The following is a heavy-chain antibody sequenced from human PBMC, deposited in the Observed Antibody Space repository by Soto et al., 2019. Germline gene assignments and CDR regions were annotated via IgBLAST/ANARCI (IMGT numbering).Heavy chain of an antibody. J-gene: IGHJ6*02. CDR2: IIPIFGTA. D-gene: IGHD2-2*01. Sequence: SVKVSCKASGGTFSSYAISWVRQAPGQGLEWMGGIIPIFGTANYAQKFQGRVTITADKSTSTAYMELSSLRSGDTAVYYCARVVVPAAIGGPYYYYGMDVWGQGTTVTVSS. CDR1: GGTFSSYA. CDR3: ARVVVPAAIGGPYYYYGMDV. V-gene: IGHV1-69*06.